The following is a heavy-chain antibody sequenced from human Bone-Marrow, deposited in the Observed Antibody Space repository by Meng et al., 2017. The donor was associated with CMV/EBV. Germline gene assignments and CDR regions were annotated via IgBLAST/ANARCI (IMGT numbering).Heavy chain of an antibody. J-gene: IGHJ5*02. Sequence: ASVKVSCKASGYTFTSYGISWVRQAPGQGLEWMGWISAYNGNTNYAQKLQGRVTMTTDTSPSTAYMELRSLRSDDTAVYYCARAARPRFRFDPWGQGTLVTVSS. CDR2: ISAYNGNT. D-gene: IGHD6-6*01. CDR3: ARAARPRFRFDP. V-gene: IGHV1-18*01. CDR1: GYTFTSYG.